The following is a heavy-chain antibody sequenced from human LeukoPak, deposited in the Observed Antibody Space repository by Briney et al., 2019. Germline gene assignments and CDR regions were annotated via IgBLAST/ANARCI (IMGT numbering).Heavy chain of an antibody. CDR2: IYYSGST. CDR3: ARDADCSGGSCYVDY. Sequence: KTSETLSLTCTVSGGSISSSSYYWGWIRQPPGKGLEWIGSIYYSGSTYYNPSLKSRVTISVDTSKNQFSLKLSSVTAADTAVYYCARDADCSGGSCYVDYWGQGTLVTVSS. D-gene: IGHD2-15*01. CDR1: GGSISSSSYY. V-gene: IGHV4-39*02. J-gene: IGHJ4*02.